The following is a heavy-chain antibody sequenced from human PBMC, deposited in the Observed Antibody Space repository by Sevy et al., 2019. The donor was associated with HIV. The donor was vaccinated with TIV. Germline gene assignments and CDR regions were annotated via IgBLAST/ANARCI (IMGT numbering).Heavy chain of an antibody. Sequence: GGSLRLSCAASGFTFTSYAMHWVRQAPGKGLEWVALISYDGSNKYYGDSVKGRFTISRDNSKNTLYLQMKSLRGEDTAVYYCATNTPRYYSDYWGQGTLVTVSS. D-gene: IGHD3-10*01. V-gene: IGHV3-30-3*01. CDR3: ATNTPRYYSDY. J-gene: IGHJ4*02. CDR1: GFTFTSYA. CDR2: ISYDGSNK.